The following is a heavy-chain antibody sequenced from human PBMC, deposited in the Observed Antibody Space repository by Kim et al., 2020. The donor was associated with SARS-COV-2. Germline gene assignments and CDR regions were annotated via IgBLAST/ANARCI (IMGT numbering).Heavy chain of an antibody. CDR1: GDSISRSSNY. CDR3: ARLVSENSAVEY. V-gene: IGHV4-39*01. J-gene: IGHJ4*01. Sequence: SETLSLTCTVSGDSISRSSNYWGWIRQPQGKGLDWIGSNNYSRNTYYNPSLKSRVTISVDTSKNQFSLKMRSVTAADTAVYYCARLVSENSAVEYWGHG. CDR2: NNYSRNT.